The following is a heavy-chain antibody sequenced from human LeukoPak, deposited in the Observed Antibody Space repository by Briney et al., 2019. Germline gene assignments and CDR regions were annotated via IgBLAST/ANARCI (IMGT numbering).Heavy chain of an antibody. CDR2: IIPIFGTA. J-gene: IGHJ4*02. Sequence: ASVKVSCKASGGTFSSYAISWVRQAPGQGLEWMGGIIPIFGTANYAQKFQDRVTITADESTSTAYMELSSLRSEDTAVYYCARLYGSGSYYNSPGVDYWGQGTLVTVSS. CDR3: ARLYGSGSYYNSPGVDY. V-gene: IGHV1-69*13. CDR1: GGTFSSYA. D-gene: IGHD3-10*01.